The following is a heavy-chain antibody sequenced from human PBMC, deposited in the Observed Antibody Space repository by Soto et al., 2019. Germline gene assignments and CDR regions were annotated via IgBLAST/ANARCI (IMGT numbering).Heavy chain of an antibody. CDR2: IYHSGST. Sequence: QVQLQESGPGLVKPSGTLSLTCAVSGGSISSSNWWSWVRQPPGKWLEWIGEIYHSGSTNYNPSLKSRAPRSVNDAKSHSSLNRISATAAATAVYYSARVAHDSSGNYTYDNWGQASL. V-gene: IGHV4-4*02. J-gene: IGHJ4*02. CDR1: GGSISSSNW. CDR3: ARVAHDSSGNYTYDN. D-gene: IGHD3-22*01.